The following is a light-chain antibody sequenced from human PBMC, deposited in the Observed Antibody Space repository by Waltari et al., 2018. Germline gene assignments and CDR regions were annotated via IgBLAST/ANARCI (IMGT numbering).Light chain of an antibody. CDR1: QSLLHGSGNTF. CDR3: MQARQTPWT. J-gene: IGKJ1*01. Sequence: DIVMTQSPLSLSVTPGEPASISCQSRQSLLHGSGNTFLDWDLQQPGQSQQLLIYLISSRASGVPDRFSGRGSGTDFTLKISRVEAEDVGVYFCMQARQTPWTFGQGTKVEIK. CDR2: LIS. V-gene: IGKV2-28*01.